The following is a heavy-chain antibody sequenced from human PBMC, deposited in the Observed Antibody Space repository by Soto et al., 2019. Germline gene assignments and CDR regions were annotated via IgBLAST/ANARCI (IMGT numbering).Heavy chain of an antibody. Sequence: SETLSLTCTVSGGSISSGGYCWSWIRQHPGKGLEWIGYIYDSGSTYYNPSLKSRVTISVDTSKNQFSLKLSSVIAADTAVYYCVRTSAYYYDTSGYYLDYWGQGTLVTVSS. D-gene: IGHD3-22*01. J-gene: IGHJ4*02. CDR3: VRTSAYYYDTSGYYLDY. CDR2: IYDSGST. V-gene: IGHV4-31*03. CDR1: GGSISSGGYC.